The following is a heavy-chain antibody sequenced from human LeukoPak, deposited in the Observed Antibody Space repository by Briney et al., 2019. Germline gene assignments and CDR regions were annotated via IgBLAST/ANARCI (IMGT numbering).Heavy chain of an antibody. D-gene: IGHD3-3*01. CDR2: ISGSGGST. J-gene: IGHJ5*02. Sequence: PGGSLRLSCAASGFTFSSYAMSWVRQAPGKGLEGVSAISGSGGSTYYADSVKGRFTISRDNSKNTLYLQMNSLRAEDTAVYYCAKEGDFWSGSRWFDPWGQGTLVTVSS. V-gene: IGHV3-23*01. CDR3: AKEGDFWSGSRWFDP. CDR1: GFTFSSYA.